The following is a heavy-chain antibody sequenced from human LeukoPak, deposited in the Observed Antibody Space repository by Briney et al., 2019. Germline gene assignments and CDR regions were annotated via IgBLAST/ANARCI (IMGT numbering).Heavy chain of an antibody. CDR1: GFIFSNYA. Sequence: WGSLRLSCAASGFIFSNYAMHWVRQAPGKGLEWVAVISYDGRNQYYADSVKGRFTVSRDNSKSTLYLQMNSLRGEDTAVYNCARYGGFLDYWGQGTLVTVS. J-gene: IGHJ4*02. V-gene: IGHV3-30*04. CDR3: ARYGGFLDY. D-gene: IGHD3-16*01. CDR2: ISYDGRNQ.